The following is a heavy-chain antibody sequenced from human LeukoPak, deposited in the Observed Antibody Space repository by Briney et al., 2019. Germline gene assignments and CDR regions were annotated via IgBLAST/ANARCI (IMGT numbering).Heavy chain of an antibody. CDR1: GFTFSSYA. J-gene: IGHJ4*02. D-gene: IGHD2-2*01. CDR2: TGSTGVST. CDR3: AKDPGVVPAHYFDY. Sequence: PGGSLRLSCAASGFTFSSYAMNWFRQAPGKGLDWVSGTGSTGVSTFYADSVKGRFTVSRDNSKNTLSLQMDSLRAEDTAVYYCAKDPGVVPAHYFDYWGQGTLVTVSS. V-gene: IGHV3-23*01.